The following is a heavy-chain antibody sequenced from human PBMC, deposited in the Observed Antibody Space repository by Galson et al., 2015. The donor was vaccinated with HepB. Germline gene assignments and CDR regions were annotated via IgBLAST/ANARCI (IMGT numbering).Heavy chain of an antibody. CDR3: AKGPTYSSGWGYLDY. CDR1: GFTFDDYT. J-gene: IGHJ4*02. V-gene: IGHV3-43*01. D-gene: IGHD6-19*01. CDR2: ISWDGSRR. Sequence: SLRLSCAASGFTFDDYTMHWVRQGPGKGLEWVSLISWDGSRRYYADSVKGRFTISRDNNKNSLYLQMNSLRTEDTALYHCAKGPTYSSGWGYLDYWGQGTLVTVSS.